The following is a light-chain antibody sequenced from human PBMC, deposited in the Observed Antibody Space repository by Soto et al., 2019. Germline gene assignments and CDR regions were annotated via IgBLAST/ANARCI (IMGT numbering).Light chain of an antibody. Sequence: EIVLTQSPATLSLSPGERATLSCRASQSVSNSLAWYQHRPGQAPRLLIYDAPNRTTGIPARFSGSGSGTDFTLTISSLEPEDFSVYYCQERSNWPPYTFGQGTKLEIE. J-gene: IGKJ2*01. CDR1: QSVSNS. CDR2: DAP. V-gene: IGKV3-11*01. CDR3: QERSNWPPYT.